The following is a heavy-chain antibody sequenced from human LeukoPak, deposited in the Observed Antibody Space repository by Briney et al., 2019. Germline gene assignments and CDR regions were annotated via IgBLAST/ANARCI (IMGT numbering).Heavy chain of an antibody. CDR1: GYSFTNYW. CDR2: IDPTDSYS. CDR3: ASLLVGGQDYFDY. V-gene: IGHV5-10-1*01. Sequence: RGESLKISCKGSGYSFTNYWISWVRQMPGKGLEWMVRIDPTDSYSNYSPSLKGHVTISADKSISTAYLQWTNLEASDTGMYYCASLLVGGQDYFDYWGQGTLVTVSS. D-gene: IGHD2-15*01. J-gene: IGHJ4*02.